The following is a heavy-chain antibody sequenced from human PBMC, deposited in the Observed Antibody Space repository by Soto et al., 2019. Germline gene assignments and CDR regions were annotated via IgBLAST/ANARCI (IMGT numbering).Heavy chain of an antibody. CDR3: ARHRYSTSTVFDY. CDR1: GGSISSYY. V-gene: IGHV4-59*08. J-gene: IGHJ4*02. CDR2: IYHSGST. Sequence: SETLSLTCTVSGGSISSYYWSWIRQPPGKGLEWIGYIYHSGSTNYNPSLKSRVTISVDTSKNQFSLKLSSVTAADTAVYYCARHRYSTSTVFDYWGQGTLVTVSS. D-gene: IGHD6-13*01.